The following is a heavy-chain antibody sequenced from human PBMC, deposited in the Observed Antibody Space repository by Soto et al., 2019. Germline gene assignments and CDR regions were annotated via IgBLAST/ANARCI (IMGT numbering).Heavy chain of an antibody. CDR3: ARRSGTTFY. CDR2: IFHSGST. CDR1: SGSISSLNW. V-gene: IGHV4-4*02. J-gene: IGHJ4*02. D-gene: IGHD1-1*01. Sequence: QIQLQESGPGLVKPSGTLSLTCAVSSGSISSLNWWSWVRQPPGKGLEWIGEIFHSGSTNYNPSLKSRVDMSVDKSKNQVSLKVFSVTAADTALYFCARRSGTTFYWGRGTLVIVSS.